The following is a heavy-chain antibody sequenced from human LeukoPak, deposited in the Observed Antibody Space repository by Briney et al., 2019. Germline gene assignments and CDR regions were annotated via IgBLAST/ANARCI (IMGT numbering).Heavy chain of an antibody. CDR2: INHSGST. Sequence: SETLSLTCAVYGGSFSGYYWSWIRQPPGKGLEWIGEINHSGSTNYNPSLKGRVTISVDTSKNQFSLKLSSVTAADTAVYYCARGQGELDYWGQGTLVTVSS. J-gene: IGHJ4*02. V-gene: IGHV4-34*01. CDR3: ARGQGELDY. D-gene: IGHD2-21*01. CDR1: GGSFSGYY.